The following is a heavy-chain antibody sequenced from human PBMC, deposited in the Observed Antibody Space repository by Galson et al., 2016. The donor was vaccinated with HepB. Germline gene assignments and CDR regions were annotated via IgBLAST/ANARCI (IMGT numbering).Heavy chain of an antibody. CDR2: IYQTGTA. CDR3: TRGTLGSVATMAFDY. J-gene: IGHJ4*02. D-gene: IGHD4/OR15-4a*01. V-gene: IGHV4-4*02. Sequence: SETLSLTCAVSGDSISNNYWWTWVRQSSGQGLEWIGEIYQTGTAHYNPSFTSRATISIDKSKNEISLRLASVTAADMAVYYCTRGTLGSVATMAFDYWGQGTLVTVSS. CDR1: GDSISNNYW.